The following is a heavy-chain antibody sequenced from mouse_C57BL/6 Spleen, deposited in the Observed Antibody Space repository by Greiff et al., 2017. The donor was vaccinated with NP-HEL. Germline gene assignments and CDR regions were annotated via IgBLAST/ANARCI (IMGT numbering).Heavy chain of an antibody. CDR3: ARGGLPPKAMDY. D-gene: IGHD2-2*01. J-gene: IGHJ4*01. V-gene: IGHV1-26*01. CDR1: GYTFTDYY. CDR2: INPNNGGT. Sequence: VQLQQSGPELVKPGASVKISCKASGYTFTDYYMNWVKQSHGKSLEWIGDINPNNGGTSYNQKFKGKATLTVDKSSSTAYMELRSLTSEDSAVYYCARGGLPPKAMDYWGQGTSVTVSS.